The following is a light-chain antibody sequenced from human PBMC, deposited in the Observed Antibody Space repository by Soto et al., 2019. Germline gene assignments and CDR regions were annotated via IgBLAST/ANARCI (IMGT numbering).Light chain of an antibody. Sequence: QSALTQPASVSGSPGQSITISCTGTSSDVGGYNYVSWYQQHPGKAPKLMIYDVSNRPSGVSNRFSGSKSGNTASLTISWLQAEDEADYYCRSYASSSTPVFGTGTKVAVL. J-gene: IGLJ1*01. CDR3: RSYASSSTPV. V-gene: IGLV2-14*01. CDR1: SSDVGGYNY. CDR2: DVS.